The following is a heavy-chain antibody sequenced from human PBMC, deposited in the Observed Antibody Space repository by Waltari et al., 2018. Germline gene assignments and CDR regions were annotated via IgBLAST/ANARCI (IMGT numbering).Heavy chain of an antibody. CDR1: GGSFSGYY. D-gene: IGHD4-17*01. V-gene: IGHV4-34*01. CDR2: INHSGST. Sequence: QVQLQQWGAGLLKPSETLSLTCAVYGGSFSGYYWSRLRQPPGKGLEWIGEINHSGSTNYNPSLKSRVTISVDTSKNQFSLKLSSVTAADTAVYYCARWGFYGADFDYWGQGTLVTVSS. CDR3: ARWGFYGADFDY. J-gene: IGHJ4*02.